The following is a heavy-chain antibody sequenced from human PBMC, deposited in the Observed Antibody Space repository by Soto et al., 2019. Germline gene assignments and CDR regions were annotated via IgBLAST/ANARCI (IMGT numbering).Heavy chain of an antibody. J-gene: IGHJ2*01. CDR2: IIPTFGTA. CDR1: GGTFSSYA. Sequence: QVQLVQSGAEVKKPGSSVKVSCKASGGTFSSYAISWVRQAPGQGLEWMGGIIPTFGTANYAQKFQGRVTITADESTSTAYMELSSLRSEDTAVYYCASKLSVAAADNWYFDLWGRGTLVTVSS. CDR3: ASKLSVAAADNWYFDL. V-gene: IGHV1-69*01. D-gene: IGHD6-13*01.